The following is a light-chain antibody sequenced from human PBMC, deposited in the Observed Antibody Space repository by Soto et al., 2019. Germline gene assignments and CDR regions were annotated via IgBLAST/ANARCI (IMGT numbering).Light chain of an antibody. CDR3: QSYDSSLSGSSYV. V-gene: IGLV1-40*01. Sequence: QFVPTLPPSVSGAPGQRVTISCTGSSANIGAGYDVHWYQQLPGTAPKLLIYGNSNRPSGVPDRFSGSKSGTSASLAITGLQAEDEADYYCQSYDSSLSGSSYVFGTGTKVTVL. J-gene: IGLJ1*01. CDR1: SANIGAGYD. CDR2: GNS.